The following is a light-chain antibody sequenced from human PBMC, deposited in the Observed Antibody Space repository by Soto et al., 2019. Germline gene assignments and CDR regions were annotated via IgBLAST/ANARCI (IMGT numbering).Light chain of an antibody. CDR3: GTWDNSLPGWV. J-gene: IGLJ3*02. CDR1: SSNIGNNY. V-gene: IGLV1-51*01. Sequence: QSVLTQPPSVSVAPGQKVTISCSGSSSNIGNNYVSWYQQVPGTAPKLLIFDSDKRPSGIPDRFSGSKSGTSATLGVTGLQTGDEADYYCGTWDNSLPGWVFGGGTKVTVL. CDR2: DSD.